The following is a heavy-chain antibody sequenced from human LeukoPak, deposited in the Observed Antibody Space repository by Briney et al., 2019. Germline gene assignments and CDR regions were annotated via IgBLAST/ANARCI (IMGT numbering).Heavy chain of an antibody. V-gene: IGHV4-39*01. CDR3: ARLTGPIAAAAWAFDI. J-gene: IGHJ3*02. CDR1: GGSISSSSFY. Sequence: PSETLSLTCTVSGGSISSSSFYRGWIRQPPGKGLEWIGSIYYTGSTSYNPSLKITISVDTSKNRFSLRLSSVTAADTAVYYCARLTGPIAAAAWAFDIWGQGTMVTVSS. CDR2: IYYTGST. D-gene: IGHD6-13*01.